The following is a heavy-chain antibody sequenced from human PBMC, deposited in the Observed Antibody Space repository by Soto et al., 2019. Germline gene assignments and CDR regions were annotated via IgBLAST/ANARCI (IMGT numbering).Heavy chain of an antibody. V-gene: IGHV1-69*02. Sequence: QVQLVQSGAEVKKPGSSVKVSCKASGGTFSSYTISWVRQAPGQGLEWMGRIIPILGIANYAQKFRGRVTINMYKSTSTAYMELRSLRSEDTAVYYCARGWLADYGMDVWGQGTTVTASS. CDR1: GGTFSSYT. D-gene: IGHD3-22*01. CDR2: IIPILGIA. J-gene: IGHJ6*02. CDR3: ARGWLADYGMDV.